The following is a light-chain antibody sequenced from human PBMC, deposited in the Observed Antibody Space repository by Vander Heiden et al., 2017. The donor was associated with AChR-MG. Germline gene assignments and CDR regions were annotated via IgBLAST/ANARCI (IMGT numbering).Light chain of an antibody. J-gene: IGKJ1*01. V-gene: IGKV1-9*01. CDR3: QQLYSFPRT. CDR1: QGINTY. CDR2: AAS. Sequence: IQLTQSPSFLSASVGDRVTVTCRASQGINTYLAWYQQKPGKAPKLLIYAASTLQSGVPSRFSGSGSGTEFTLTISSLQPEDFATYYCQQLYSFPRTFGQGTKVEIK.